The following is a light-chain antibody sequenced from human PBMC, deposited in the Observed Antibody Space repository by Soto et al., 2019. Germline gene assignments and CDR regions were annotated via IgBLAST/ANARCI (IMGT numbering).Light chain of an antibody. CDR1: SSDVGGYNY. V-gene: IGLV2-11*01. J-gene: IGLJ2*01. CDR3: CSYAGSYTFAV. CDR2: DVS. Sequence: QPVLTQPRSVSGSPGQSVTISCTGTSSDVGGYNYVSWYQQHPGKAPKLMIYDVSKRPSGVPDRFSGSKSGNTASLTISGLQAEDEADYYCCSYAGSYTFAVFGGGTKLTV.